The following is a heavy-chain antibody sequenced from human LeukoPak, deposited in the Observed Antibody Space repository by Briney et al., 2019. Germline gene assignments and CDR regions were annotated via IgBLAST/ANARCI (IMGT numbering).Heavy chain of an antibody. CDR1: GYTFTEFY. Sequence: ASVKVSCKASGYTFTEFYINWVRQAPGQGLEWMGWINPSGGGTNYAQKFQGRVTLTRDTSITTAYMELSRLRSEDTALYYCARGVGIDYWGQGTLVTVSS. J-gene: IGHJ4*02. CDR2: INPSGGGT. V-gene: IGHV1-2*02. D-gene: IGHD1-1*01. CDR3: ARGVGIDY.